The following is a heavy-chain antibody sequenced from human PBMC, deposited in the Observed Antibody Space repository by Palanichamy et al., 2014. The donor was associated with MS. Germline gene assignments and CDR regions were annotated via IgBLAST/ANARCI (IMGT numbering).Heavy chain of an antibody. CDR2: ISGSGAST. J-gene: IGHJ4*02. Sequence: EVQLLESGGGLVQPGGSLRLSCAAFGFTFSSYAMSWVRQVPGKGLEWVSAISGSGASTYYADSAKGRFTISRDNSKSTLYLQMNSLRAEDTAVYYCAKGGSTVSNSFYFDYWGQGTLVTVSP. CDR3: AKGGSTVSNSFYFDY. V-gene: IGHV3-23*01. CDR1: GFTFSSYA. D-gene: IGHD4-17*01.